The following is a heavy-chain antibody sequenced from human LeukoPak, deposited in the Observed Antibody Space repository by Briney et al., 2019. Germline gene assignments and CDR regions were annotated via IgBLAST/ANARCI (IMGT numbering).Heavy chain of an antibody. V-gene: IGHV4-34*01. CDR1: GGSFSGYY. Sequence: SETLSLTCAVYGGSFSGYYWSWIRQPPGKGLEWIGEINHSGSTNYNPSLKSRVTISVDTSKNRFSLKLSSVTAADTAVYYCAREGSITDYYDSSGYFNWFDPWGQGTLVTVSS. CDR2: INHSGST. J-gene: IGHJ5*02. CDR3: AREGSITDYYDSSGYFNWFDP. D-gene: IGHD3-22*01.